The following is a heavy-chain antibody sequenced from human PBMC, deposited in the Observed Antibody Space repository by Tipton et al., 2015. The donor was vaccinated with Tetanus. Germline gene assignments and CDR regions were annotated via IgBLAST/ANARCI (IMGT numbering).Heavy chain of an antibody. V-gene: IGHV1-18*01. CDR2: ISPFNENV. J-gene: IGHJ5*02. Sequence: QLVQSGAEVKKPGASVKVSCKASGYTFKHYGVNWVRQAPGQGLEWMGWISPFNENVNYAEEFRGRLTMTTDRSTATVYMDLRSLKSDDTAIYYCARGRGLGPHEYLEHWGQGTLVTVS. CDR3: ARGRGLGPHEYLEH. CDR1: GYTFKHYG. D-gene: IGHD3/OR15-3a*01.